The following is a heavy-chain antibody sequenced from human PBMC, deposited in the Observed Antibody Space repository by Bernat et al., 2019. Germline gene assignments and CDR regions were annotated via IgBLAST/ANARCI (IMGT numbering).Heavy chain of an antibody. CDR3: ARGESNYDIFYNFDY. Sequence: QVQLVQSGAEVKKPGASVKVSCKASGYTFTGYYMHWVRQAPGQGLEWMGWINPNSGGTNYAQKFQGWVTMTRDTSISTAYMELRSLRSDDTAVYYCARGESNYDIFYNFDYWGQGTLVTVSS. D-gene: IGHD3-9*01. CDR1: GYTFTGYY. V-gene: IGHV1-2*04. CDR2: INPNSGGT. J-gene: IGHJ4*02.